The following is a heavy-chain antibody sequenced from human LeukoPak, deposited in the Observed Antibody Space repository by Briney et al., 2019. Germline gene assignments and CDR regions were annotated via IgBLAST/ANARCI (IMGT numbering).Heavy chain of an antibody. CDR1: GFTFSSYS. CDR3: ARHRPATVTTRGELDY. Sequence: GGSLRLSCAASGFTFSSYSMTWVRQAPGKGLEWVSSISSSSSYIYYADSVKGRFTISRDNAKNSLYLQMNSLRAEDTAVYYCARHRPATVTTRGELDYWGQGTLVTVSS. V-gene: IGHV3-21*01. CDR2: ISSSSSYI. J-gene: IGHJ4*02. D-gene: IGHD4-17*01.